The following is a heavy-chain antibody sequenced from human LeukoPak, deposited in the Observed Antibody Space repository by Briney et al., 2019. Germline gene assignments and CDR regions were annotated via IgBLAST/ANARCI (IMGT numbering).Heavy chain of an antibody. CDR3: ANLFSRNALDI. J-gene: IGHJ3*02. D-gene: IGHD3-10*02. CDR1: GFTFSSYG. CDR2: ISYDGSNK. V-gene: IGHV3-30*18. Sequence: PGGSLRLSCAASGFTFSSYGMHWVRQAPGKGLEWVAVISYDGSNKYYADSVKGRFTISRDNSKNTLYLQMNSLRAEDTAVYYCANLFSRNALDIWGQGTMVTVSS.